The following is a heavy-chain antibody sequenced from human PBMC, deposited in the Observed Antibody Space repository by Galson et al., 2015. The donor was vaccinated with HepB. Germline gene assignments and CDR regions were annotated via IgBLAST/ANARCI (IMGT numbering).Heavy chain of an antibody. D-gene: IGHD6-19*01. CDR1: GFTFSSYS. J-gene: IGHJ4*02. Sequence: SLRLSCAASGFTFSSYSMNWVRQAPGKGLEWVSSISSSSSYIYYADSVKGRFTISRDNAKNSLYLQMNSLRAEDTAVYYCARGGYSSGWYMGIRGGGPHDYWGQGTLVTVSS. CDR2: ISSSSSYI. CDR3: ARGGYSSGWYMGIRGGGPHDY. V-gene: IGHV3-21*01.